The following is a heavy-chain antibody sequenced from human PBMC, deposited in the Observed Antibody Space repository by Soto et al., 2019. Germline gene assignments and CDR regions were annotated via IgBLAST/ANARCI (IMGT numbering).Heavy chain of an antibody. Sequence: TLSLTCTVSGGSISSGGYYWSWIRQHPGKGLEWIGYIYYSGSTYYNPSLKSRVTISVDTSKNQFSLKLSSVTAADTAVYYCARIFKPYYDFWSAPPHFDPWGQGTLVTVSS. V-gene: IGHV4-31*03. CDR1: GGSISSGGYY. CDR2: IYYSGST. D-gene: IGHD3-3*01. J-gene: IGHJ5*02. CDR3: ARIFKPYYDFWSAPPHFDP.